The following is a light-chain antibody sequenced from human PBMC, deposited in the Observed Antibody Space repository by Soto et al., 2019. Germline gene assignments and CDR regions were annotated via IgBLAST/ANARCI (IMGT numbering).Light chain of an antibody. Sequence: EIVLTQSPGTLSLSPGERATLSCRASQTIRISYLAWYQQKPGQAPRLLIYGASGRATGIPDRFSGSGSGTDFTLTISSLEPEDFAVYYCQQYNFSPITFGQGTRLEIQ. CDR2: GAS. CDR1: QTIRISY. V-gene: IGKV3-20*01. J-gene: IGKJ5*01. CDR3: QQYNFSPIT.